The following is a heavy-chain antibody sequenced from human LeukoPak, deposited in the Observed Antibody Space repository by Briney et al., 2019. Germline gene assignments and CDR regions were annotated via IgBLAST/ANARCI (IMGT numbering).Heavy chain of an antibody. Sequence: GGSLRLSCAASGFIVSSNYMSWVRQAPGKGLEWVPVIYSGGSTYYADSVKGRFTISRDNSKNTLYLQMKSLRAEDTAVYYCARGLTATAFDYWGQGTVVTVSS. D-gene: IGHD5-24*01. CDR1: GFIVSSNY. CDR3: ARGLTATAFDY. V-gene: IGHV3-53*01. J-gene: IGHJ4*02. CDR2: IYSGGST.